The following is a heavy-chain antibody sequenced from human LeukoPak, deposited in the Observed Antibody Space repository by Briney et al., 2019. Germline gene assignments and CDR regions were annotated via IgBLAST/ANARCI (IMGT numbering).Heavy chain of an antibody. J-gene: IGHJ3*02. D-gene: IGHD3-3*01. CDR2: ISSSSSYI. V-gene: IGHV3-21*01. CDR1: GFTFSSYS. Sequence: PGGSLRLSCAASGFTFSSYSMNWVRQAPGKGLEWVSSISSSSSYIYYADSVKGRFTISRDNAKNSLYLQVNSLRAEDTAVYYRARGSRFGVVGRDAFDIWGQGTVVTVSS. CDR3: ARGSRFGVVGRDAFDI.